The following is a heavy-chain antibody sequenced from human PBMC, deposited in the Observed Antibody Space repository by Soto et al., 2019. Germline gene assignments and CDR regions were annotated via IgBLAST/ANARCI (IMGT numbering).Heavy chain of an antibody. CDR3: AKDLSRGYCSSTSRYLFDY. Sequence: PGGSLRLSCAASGFTFSSYAMSWVRQAPGKGLEWVSAISGSGGSTYYADSVKGRFTISRDNSKNTLYLQMNSLRAEDTAVYYCAKDLSRGYCSSTSRYLFDYWGQGSLVIVSS. V-gene: IGHV3-23*01. CDR1: GFTFSSYA. J-gene: IGHJ4*02. CDR2: ISGSGGST. D-gene: IGHD2-2*01.